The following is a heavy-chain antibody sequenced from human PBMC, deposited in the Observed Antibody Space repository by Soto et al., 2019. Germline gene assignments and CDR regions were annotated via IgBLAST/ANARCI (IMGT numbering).Heavy chain of an antibody. V-gene: IGHV4-61*01. CDR3: SRSITYYYDSSGYFFDF. J-gene: IGHJ4*02. D-gene: IGHD3-22*01. Sequence: PSETLSLTCTVSGGSVSSGSYYWSWIRQPPGKGLEWIGYIYYSGSTNYNPSLKSRVTISVDTSKNLFSLKLSSVTAADTAVYYCSRSITYYYDSSGYFFDFWGQGTLVTVSS. CDR2: IYYSGST. CDR1: GGSVSSGSYY.